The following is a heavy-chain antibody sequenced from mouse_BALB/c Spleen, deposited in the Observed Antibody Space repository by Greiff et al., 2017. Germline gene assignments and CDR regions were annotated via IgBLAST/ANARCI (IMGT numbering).Heavy chain of an antibody. D-gene: IGHD1-1*01. CDR2: IWGDGST. CDR1: GFSLTSYG. CDR3: AKQRPITTVVGDAMDY. V-gene: IGHV2-3*01. Sequence: VMLVESGPGLVAPSQSLSITCTVSGFSLTSYGVSWVRQPPGKGLEWLGVIWGDGSTNYHSALISRLSISKDNSKSQVFLKLNSLQTDDTATYYCAKQRPITTVVGDAMDYWGQGTSVTVSS. J-gene: IGHJ4*01.